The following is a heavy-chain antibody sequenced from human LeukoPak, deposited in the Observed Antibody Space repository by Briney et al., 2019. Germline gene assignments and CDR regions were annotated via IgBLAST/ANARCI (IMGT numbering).Heavy chain of an antibody. CDR3: ASNSYYYGSGSSYGY. V-gene: IGHV3-11*01. CDR1: GFTFSDYY. D-gene: IGHD3-10*01. J-gene: IGHJ4*02. CDR2: ISSSGSTI. Sequence: GGSLRLSCAASGFTFSDYYMSWIRQAPGKGLEWVSYISSSGSTIYYADSVKGRFTISRDNAKNSLYLQVNSLRAEDTAVYYCASNSYYYGSGSSYGYWGQGTLVTVSS.